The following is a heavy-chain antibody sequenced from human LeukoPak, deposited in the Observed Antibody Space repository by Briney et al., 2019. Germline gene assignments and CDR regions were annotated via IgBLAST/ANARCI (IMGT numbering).Heavy chain of an antibody. CDR1: GYTFTSYY. CDR2: INPSGGST. Sequence: ASVKVSCKASGYTFTSYYMHWVRQAPGQGLEWMGIINPSGGSTSYAQKFQGRVTMTRDTSTSTVYMELSSLRSEDTAVYHCARDYCGGDCYEYNWFDPWGQGTLVTVSS. V-gene: IGHV1-46*01. D-gene: IGHD2-21*02. J-gene: IGHJ5*02. CDR3: ARDYCGGDCYEYNWFDP.